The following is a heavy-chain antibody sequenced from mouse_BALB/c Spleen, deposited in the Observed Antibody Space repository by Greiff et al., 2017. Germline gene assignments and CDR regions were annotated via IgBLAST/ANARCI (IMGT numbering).Heavy chain of an antibody. CDR2: ISSGGSYT. J-gene: IGHJ4*01. Sequence: EVKLMESGGDLVKPGGSLKLSCAASGFTFSSYGMSWVRQTPDKRLEWVATISSGGSYTYYPDSVKGRFTISRDNAKNTLYLQMSSLKSEDTAMYYCARQGYRYDAMDDWGQGTSFTVSS. D-gene: IGHD2-14*01. CDR1: GFTFSSYG. CDR3: ARQGYRYDAMDD. V-gene: IGHV5-6*01.